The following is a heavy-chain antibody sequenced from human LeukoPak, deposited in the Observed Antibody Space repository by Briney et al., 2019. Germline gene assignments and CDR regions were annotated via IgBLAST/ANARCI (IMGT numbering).Heavy chain of an antibody. CDR3: ARDGQWDLTYYLDY. D-gene: IGHD1-26*01. J-gene: IGHJ4*02. V-gene: IGHV3-21*01. CDR2: ISSHGNYI. CDR1: GFTFTSYS. Sequence: GGSLRLSCAGSGFTFTSYSLNWVRQAPGKGLELVSCISSHGNYIYYADSVKGRFTVSRGDATNSVFLQMNSLRAEDTGIYYCARDGQWDLTYYLDYWGQGILVTVSS.